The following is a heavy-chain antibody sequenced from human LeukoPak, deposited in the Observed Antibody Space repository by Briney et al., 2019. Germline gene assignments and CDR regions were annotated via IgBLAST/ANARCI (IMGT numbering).Heavy chain of an antibody. V-gene: IGHV1-69*02. CDR1: GGTFSCYT. Sequence: SVKVSCKASGGTFSCYTISWVRQAPGQGLEWMGRIIPILGIANYAQKFQGRVTITADKSTSTAYMELSSLRSEDTAVYYCARVEEGGIAAATWGQGTLVTVSS. CDR2: IIPILGIA. D-gene: IGHD6-13*01. CDR3: ARVEEGGIAAAT. J-gene: IGHJ4*02.